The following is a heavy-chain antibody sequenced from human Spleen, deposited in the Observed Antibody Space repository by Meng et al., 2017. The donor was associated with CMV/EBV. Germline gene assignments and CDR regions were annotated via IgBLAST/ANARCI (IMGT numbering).Heavy chain of an antibody. J-gene: IGHJ4*02. CDR2: INPDSGGT. CDR3: ARDDKKQPYFDY. Sequence: ASVKVSCKASGYTFTGYYMYWVRQAPGQGLEWMGWINPDSGGTNYAQKFQGRVTMTRDTSISTAYMELSRLRSDDTAVYYCARDDKKQPYFDYWGQGTLVTVSS. CDR1: GYTFTGYY. D-gene: IGHD6-13*01. V-gene: IGHV1-2*02.